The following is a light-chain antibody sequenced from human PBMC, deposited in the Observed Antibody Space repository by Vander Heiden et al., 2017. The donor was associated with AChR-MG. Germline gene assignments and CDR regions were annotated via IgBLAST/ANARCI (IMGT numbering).Light chain of an antibody. Sequence: QSVLTQSPSASGTPGQRVTIPCSGSRSNIGSNYVYWYQQLPGTAPKLLIYRNNQRPSGVPDRFSGSKSGTSASLAISGLRSEDEADYYCAAWDDSLSVYYVFGTGTKVTVL. CDR3: AAWDDSLSVYYV. V-gene: IGLV1-47*01. CDR1: RSNIGSNY. CDR2: RNN. J-gene: IGLJ1*01.